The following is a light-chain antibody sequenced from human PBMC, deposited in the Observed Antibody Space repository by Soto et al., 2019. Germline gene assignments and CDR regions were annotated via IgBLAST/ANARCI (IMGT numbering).Light chain of an antibody. J-gene: IGLJ1*01. Sequence: QSALTQPASVSASPGQSITISCTGTSSDVGGYNYVSWYQQHPGKAPKLMIFDVSNRPSGVSNRFSGSKSGNTAYLTISGLQAEDEADYYCRSYTSSRTDVFGTGTKLTGL. CDR2: DVS. CDR1: SSDVGGYNY. V-gene: IGLV2-14*01. CDR3: RSYTSSRTDV.